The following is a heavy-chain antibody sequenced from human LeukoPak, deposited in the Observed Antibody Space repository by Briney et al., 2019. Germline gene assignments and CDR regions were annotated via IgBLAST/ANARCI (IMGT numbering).Heavy chain of an antibody. V-gene: IGHV4-38-2*02. J-gene: IGHJ6*03. D-gene: IGHD3-22*01. Sequence: SENLSLTCTVSGYSISSGYYWGWIRQPPGKGLEWIGNIYHSGTTHYSPSLKSRVTISVDTSKNQFSLKLSSVTAADTAIYYCARDPSSPYYYDSSGDHYYYYTTWTSGAKGPRSPSP. CDR3: ARDPSSPYYYDSSGDHYYYYTTWTS. CDR2: IYHSGTT. CDR1: GYSISSGYY.